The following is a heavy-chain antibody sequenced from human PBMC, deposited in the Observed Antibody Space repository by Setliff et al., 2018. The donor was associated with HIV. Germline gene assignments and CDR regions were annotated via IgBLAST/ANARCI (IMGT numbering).Heavy chain of an antibody. CDR1: GFTFGDCG. CDR3: TRVEYNYDRSAYMGSAF. D-gene: IGHD3-22*01. Sequence: GGSLRLSCTTSGFTFGDCGLSWVRQAPGKGLEWISFIKSKAYGETKEYAASVKGRFTISRDDFQSIVNLQMDSLKTEDTGVYWCTRVEYNYDRSAYMGSAFWGQGTQVTVSS. J-gene: IGHJ4*02. V-gene: IGHV3-49*04. CDR2: IKSKAYGETK.